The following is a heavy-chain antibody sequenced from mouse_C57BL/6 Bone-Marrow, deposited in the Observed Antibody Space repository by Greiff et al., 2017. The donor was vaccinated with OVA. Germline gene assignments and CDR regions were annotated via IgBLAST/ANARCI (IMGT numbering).Heavy chain of an antibody. CDR1: GFTFSSYA. CDR2: ISDGGSYT. D-gene: IGHD2-2*01. Sequence: EVKLMESGGGLVKPGGSLKLSCAASGFTFSSYAMSWVRQTPEKRLEWVATISDGGSYTYYPDNVKGRFTISRDNAKNNLYLQMSHLKSEDTAMYYCASYYGYGFAYWGQGTLVTVSA. CDR3: ASYYGYGFAY. J-gene: IGHJ3*01. V-gene: IGHV5-4*03.